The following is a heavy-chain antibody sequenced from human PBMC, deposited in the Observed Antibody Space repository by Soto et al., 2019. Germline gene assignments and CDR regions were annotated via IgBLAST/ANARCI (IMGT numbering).Heavy chain of an antibody. CDR3: AREKNSCGMDV. V-gene: IGHV1-8*01. CDR2: MNPNSGNT. CDR1: GYTFTSYD. Sequence: QVQLVQSGAEVKKPGSSVKVSCKASGYTFTSYDINWVRQATGQGLEWMGWMNPNSGNTGYAQKFQGRVTMTRNTSRSTAYMELGSLRSEETAVYDYAREKNSCGMDVWGQGTTVTVSS. J-gene: IGHJ6*02.